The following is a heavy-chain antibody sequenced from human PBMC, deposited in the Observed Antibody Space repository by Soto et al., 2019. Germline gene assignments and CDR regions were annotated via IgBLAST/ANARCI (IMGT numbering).Heavy chain of an antibody. CDR1: GFTFSNHY. CDR2: IRNKANSYTT. J-gene: IGHJ4*02. V-gene: IGHV3-72*01. D-gene: IGHD2-15*01. Sequence: EVQLVESGGGLVQPGGSLRLSCAASGFTFSNHYMDWVRQAPGKGLEWVGRIRNKANSYTTEYAASVKGRFTISRDDSKSSLYLQMRSLEGEDTAVYFCARAEGHCSGGRCLDVFDYWGQGTLVTVSS. CDR3: ARAEGHCSGGRCLDVFDY.